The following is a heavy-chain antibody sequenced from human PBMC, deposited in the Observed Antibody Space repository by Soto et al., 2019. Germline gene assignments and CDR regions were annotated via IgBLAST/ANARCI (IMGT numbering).Heavy chain of an antibody. CDR1: GYTFTSYA. CDR2: INAGNGNT. CDR3: ARGGSVSSGYYAFDI. J-gene: IGHJ3*02. V-gene: IGHV1-3*01. Sequence: ASVKVSCKASGYTFTSYAMHWVRQAPGQRLEWMGWINAGNGNTKYSQKFQGRVTITRDTSASTAYMELSSLRSEDTAVYYCARGGSVSSGYYAFDIWGPGTMVTVSS. D-gene: IGHD3-22*01.